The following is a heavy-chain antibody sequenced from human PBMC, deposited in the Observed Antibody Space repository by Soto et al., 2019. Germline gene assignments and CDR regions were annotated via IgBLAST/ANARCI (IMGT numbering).Heavy chain of an antibody. CDR1: GGSISSYY. CDR2: IYYSGST. Sequence: ASETLSLTCTVSGGSISSYYWSWIRQPPGKGLEWIGYIYYSGSTNYNPSLKSRVTISVDTSKNQFSLKLSSVTAADTAVYYCARALSHPFWSGYYNILGENYYYYMDVWGKGTTVTVSS. J-gene: IGHJ6*03. V-gene: IGHV4-59*01. D-gene: IGHD3-3*01. CDR3: ARALSHPFWSGYYNILGENYYYYMDV.